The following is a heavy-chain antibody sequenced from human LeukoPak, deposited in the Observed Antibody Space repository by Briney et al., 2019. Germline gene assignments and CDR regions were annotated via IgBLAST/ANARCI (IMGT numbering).Heavy chain of an antibody. V-gene: IGHV3-48*03. D-gene: IGHD3-9*01. CDR2: ISSSGSTI. CDR3: ERDRRDALTGYYPFDY. J-gene: IGHJ4*02. Sequence: GGSRRLSCAASGFTFSSYEMNWVSQAPGEGLGWVSYISSSGSTIYYADSVKGRFTISSDTANTSLYLLMHSLRAEDTAVYYCERDRRDALTGYYPFDYWGQGTLVTVSS. CDR1: GFTFSSYE.